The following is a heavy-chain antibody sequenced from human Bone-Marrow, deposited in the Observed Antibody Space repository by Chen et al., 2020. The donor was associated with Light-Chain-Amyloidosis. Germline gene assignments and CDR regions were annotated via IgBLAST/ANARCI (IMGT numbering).Heavy chain of an antibody. CDR3: ARPAREDFWSGYSSEGFDY. V-gene: IGHV1-2*02. CDR1: GYTFTGYY. CDR2: INPNSGGT. D-gene: IGHD3-3*01. Sequence: QVQLVQSGAEVKKPGASVKVSCKASGYTFTGYYMHWVRQAPGQGLEWMGWINPNSGGTNYAQKFQGRVTMTRDTSISTAYMELSRLRSDDTAVYYCARPAREDFWSGYSSEGFDYWGQGTLVTVSS. J-gene: IGHJ4*02.